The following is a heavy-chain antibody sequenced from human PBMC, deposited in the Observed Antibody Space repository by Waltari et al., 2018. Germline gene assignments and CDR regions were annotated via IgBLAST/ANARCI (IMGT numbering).Heavy chain of an antibody. CDR3: AHAKRAVAGTSLPPSWYFDL. CDR1: GFSLSTSGVG. CDR2: IYWNDDK. V-gene: IGHV2-5*01. Sequence: QITLKESGPTLVKPTQTLTLTCTFSGFSLSTSGVGVGWIRQPPGKALEWLALIYWNDDKRYSPSLKSRLTITKDTSKNQVVLTMTNMDPVDTATYYCAHAKRAVAGTSLPPSWYFDLWGRGTLVTVSS. J-gene: IGHJ2*01. D-gene: IGHD6-19*01.